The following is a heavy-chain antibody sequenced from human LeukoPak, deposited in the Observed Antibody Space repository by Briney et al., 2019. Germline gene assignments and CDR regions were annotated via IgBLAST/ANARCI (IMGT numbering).Heavy chain of an antibody. D-gene: IGHD3-3*01. CDR1: GYTFTSCD. CDR2: MNPNSGNT. Sequence: ASVKVSCKASGYTFTSCDINWVRQATGQGLEWMGWMNPNSGNTGYAQKFQGRVTMTRNTSISTAYMELSSLRSEDTAVYYCARGSPIDFWSGYWYWFDPWGQGTLVTVSS. V-gene: IGHV1-8*01. CDR3: ARGSPIDFWSGYWYWFDP. J-gene: IGHJ5*02.